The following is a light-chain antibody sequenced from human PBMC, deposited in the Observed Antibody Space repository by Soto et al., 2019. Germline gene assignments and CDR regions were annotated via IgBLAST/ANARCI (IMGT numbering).Light chain of an antibody. CDR1: SSNIGNNY. CDR2: DNN. Sequence: QSVLTQPPSVSAAPGQKVTISCSGSSSNIGNNYVSWYQQVPGTAPKLLIYDNNKRPSGNPDRFSGSKSGTSATLGISGLQTGDEADYCCGTWDSSLSVHVFGTGTKV. CDR3: GTWDSSLSVHV. J-gene: IGLJ1*01. V-gene: IGLV1-51*01.